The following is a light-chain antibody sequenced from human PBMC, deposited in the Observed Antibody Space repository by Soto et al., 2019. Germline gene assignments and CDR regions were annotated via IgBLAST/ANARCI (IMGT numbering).Light chain of an antibody. CDR2: EVS. CDR1: SSDVGGYNY. CDR3: SSFTSTSSTLV. Sequence: QSVLTQPASVSGSPGQSITISCTGTSSDVGGYNYVSWYQQHPGKPPKLMICEVSNRPSGISYRFSGSKSGNTASLTISGLQAEDEADYYCSSFTSTSSTLVFGGETNLTVL. J-gene: IGLJ2*01. V-gene: IGLV2-14*01.